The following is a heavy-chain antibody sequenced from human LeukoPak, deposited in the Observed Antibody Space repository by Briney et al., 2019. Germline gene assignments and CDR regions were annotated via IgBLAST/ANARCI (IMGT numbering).Heavy chain of an antibody. Sequence: PGGSLRLSCATSGFTFNTYGMHWVRQAPGKGLEWVAFIQYDGRSKYYIDSVKGRFTISRDNSKNTMYLQMNNLRAEDTAVYYCVTSSGSGAWDAWGQGTLVTVSS. CDR2: IQYDGRSK. J-gene: IGHJ5*02. V-gene: IGHV3-30*02. CDR3: VTSSGSGAWDA. CDR1: GFTFNTYG. D-gene: IGHD6-19*01.